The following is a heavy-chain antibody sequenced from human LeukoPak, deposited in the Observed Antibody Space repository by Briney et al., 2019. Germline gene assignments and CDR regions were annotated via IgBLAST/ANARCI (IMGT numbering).Heavy chain of an antibody. D-gene: IGHD3-22*01. CDR1: GGSFSGYY. V-gene: IGHV4-59*10. CDR2: MYTSGST. CDR3: ARGYDGSGYYYRNWYFDL. Sequence: SETLSLTCAVYGGSFSGYYWSWIRQPAGQGLEYIGRMYTSGSTNYNPSLKSRVTISVDTSKNQFSLKLSSVTAADTAVYYCARGYDGSGYYYRNWYFDLWGRGTLVTVSS. J-gene: IGHJ2*01.